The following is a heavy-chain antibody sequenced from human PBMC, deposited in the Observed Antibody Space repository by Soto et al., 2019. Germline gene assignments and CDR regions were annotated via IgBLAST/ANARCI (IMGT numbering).Heavy chain of an antibody. CDR2: ISSSSSYI. J-gene: IGHJ4*02. V-gene: IGHV3-21*01. Sequence: GGSLRLSCAASGFTFSSYSMNWVRQAPGKGLEWVSSISSSSSYIYYADSVKGRFTISRDNAKNSLYLQMNSLRAEDTAVYYCARDLGPYGEHPRWGQGTLVPVSS. CDR3: ARDLGPYGEHPR. CDR1: GFTFSSYS. D-gene: IGHD4-17*01.